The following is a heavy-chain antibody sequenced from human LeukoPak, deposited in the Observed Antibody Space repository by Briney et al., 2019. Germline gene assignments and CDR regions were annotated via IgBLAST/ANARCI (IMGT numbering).Heavy chain of an antibody. Sequence: KPSETLSLTCTVSGGSISSINWWSWVRQPPGKGLEWIGEIYHSGTTNYNPSLESRITISVDKSKNQFSLKLNSVTAADTAVYYCAKDRQPAVRGVDYWGQGTLVTVSS. V-gene: IGHV4-4*02. CDR1: GGSISSINW. CDR2: IYHSGTT. J-gene: IGHJ4*02. D-gene: IGHD3-10*01. CDR3: AKDRQPAVRGVDY.